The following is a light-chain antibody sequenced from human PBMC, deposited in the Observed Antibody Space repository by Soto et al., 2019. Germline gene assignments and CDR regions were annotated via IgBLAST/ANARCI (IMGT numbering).Light chain of an antibody. CDR3: QQYHNSLWT. V-gene: IGKV3-20*01. J-gene: IGKJ1*01. CDR2: GAS. CDR1: QSVSSSY. Sequence: EIVLTQSPGTLSLSPGERATLSCRASQSVSSSYLAWYRQKPGQAPRLLIYGASSRATGIPDRFSGSGSGTDFTLTISRLEPEDFAVYYCQQYHNSLWTFGQGTKVDIK.